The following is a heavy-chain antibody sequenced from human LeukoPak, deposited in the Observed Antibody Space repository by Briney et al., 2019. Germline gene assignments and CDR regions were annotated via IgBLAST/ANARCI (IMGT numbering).Heavy chain of an antibody. Sequence: ASVKVSCKASGYTFTGYYMHWVRQAPGQGLEWMGWINPNSGGTNYAQKLQGRVTMTRDTSISTAYMELSRLRSDDTAVYYCARDPTMIVVVAANWFDPWGQGTLVTVSS. CDR1: GYTFTGYY. D-gene: IGHD3-22*01. CDR2: INPNSGGT. V-gene: IGHV1-2*02. J-gene: IGHJ5*02. CDR3: ARDPTMIVVVAANWFDP.